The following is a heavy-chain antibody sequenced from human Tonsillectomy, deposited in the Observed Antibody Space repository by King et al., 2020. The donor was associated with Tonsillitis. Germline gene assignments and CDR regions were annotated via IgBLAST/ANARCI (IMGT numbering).Heavy chain of an antibody. D-gene: IGHD1-26*01. Sequence: DVQLVESGGGLVQPGGSLRLSCAASGFPFNNYAMSWVRQPPGKGLEWVSAISGSGGITYYADSVKGRFTISRDNSKNTQYLQMNSLRVEDTAVYYCAKELGDEVGDGFDIWGQGTMVTVSS. J-gene: IGHJ3*02. V-gene: IGHV3-23*04. CDR2: ISGSGGIT. CDR1: GFPFNNYA. CDR3: AKELGDEVGDGFDI.